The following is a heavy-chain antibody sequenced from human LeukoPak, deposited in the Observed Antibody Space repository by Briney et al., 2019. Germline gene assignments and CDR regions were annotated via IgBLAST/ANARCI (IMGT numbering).Heavy chain of an antibody. CDR1: GYTFTSYY. CDR2: IIPIFGTA. CDR3: ARDPAIYYYYYGMDV. Sequence: ASVTVSCKASGYTFTSYYMHWVRQAPGQGLEWMGGIIPIFGTANYAQKFQGRVTITADESTSTAYMELSSLRSEDTAVYYCARDPAIYYYYYGMDVWGQGTTVTVSS. V-gene: IGHV1-69*13. D-gene: IGHD2-2*01. J-gene: IGHJ6*02.